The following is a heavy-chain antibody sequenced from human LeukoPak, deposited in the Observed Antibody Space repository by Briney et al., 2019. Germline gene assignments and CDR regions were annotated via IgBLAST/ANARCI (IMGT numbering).Heavy chain of an antibody. CDR2: IWYAGSNK. V-gene: IGHV3-33*06. Sequence: GGSLRLSCAASGFTFSSYGMHWVRQAPGKGLEWVAVIWYAGSNKYYADSVKGRFTISRDNSKTTLYLQMNSLRAEDTAVYYCAKDMIPFTIFGKTDYWGQGTLVTVSS. CDR3: AKDMIPFTIFGKTDY. CDR1: GFTFSSYG. D-gene: IGHD3-3*01. J-gene: IGHJ4*02.